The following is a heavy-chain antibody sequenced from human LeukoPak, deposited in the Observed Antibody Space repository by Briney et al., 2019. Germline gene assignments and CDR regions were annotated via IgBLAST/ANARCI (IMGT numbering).Heavy chain of an antibody. V-gene: IGHV4-59*08. D-gene: IGHD3-10*01. Sequence: SETLSLTCTVSGGSISSYYWSWIRQPPGKGLEWIGYIYYSGSTNYNPSLKSRVTISVDTSKNQFSLKLSSVTAADTAVYYCARHKTQNMVRGSSFDPWGQGTLVTVSS. CDR1: GGSISSYY. J-gene: IGHJ5*02. CDR2: IYYSGST. CDR3: ARHKTQNMVRGSSFDP.